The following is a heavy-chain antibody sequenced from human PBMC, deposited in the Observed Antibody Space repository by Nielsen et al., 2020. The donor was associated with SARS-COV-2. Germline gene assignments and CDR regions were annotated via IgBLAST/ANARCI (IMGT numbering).Heavy chain of an antibody. CDR2: INAGNGNT. CDR1: GYTFTSYA. J-gene: IGHJ6*02. CDR3: ARGTGTTRNYYYFHGMDV. Sequence: ASVKVSCKASGYTFTSYAMHWVRQAPGQRLEWMGWINAGNGNTKYSQKFQGRVTITAGESTSTAYMELSSLRSEDTALYYCARGTGTTRNYYYFHGMDVWGQGTTVTVSS. V-gene: IGHV1-3*01. D-gene: IGHD1-1*01.